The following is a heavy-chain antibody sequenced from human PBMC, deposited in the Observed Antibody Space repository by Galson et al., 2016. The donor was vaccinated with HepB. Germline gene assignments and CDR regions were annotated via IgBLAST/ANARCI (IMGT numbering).Heavy chain of an antibody. V-gene: IGHV3-48*02. Sequence: SLRLSCAASGFTFSDYTLNWVRQAPGKGLEWVSYISTTSSRIYYADSVKGRFTISRDNAKNSVSLQMNRLRDEDTAVYYCARDAHTRRGIFDYWGQGTLVTVSS. CDR1: GFTFSDYT. J-gene: IGHJ4*02. CDR3: ARDAHTRRGIFDY. D-gene: IGHD3-16*01. CDR2: ISTTSSRI.